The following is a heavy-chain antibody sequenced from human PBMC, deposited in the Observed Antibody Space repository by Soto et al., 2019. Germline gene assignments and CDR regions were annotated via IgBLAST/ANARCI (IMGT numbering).Heavy chain of an antibody. Sequence: PGGSLRPSCAASGFTFSSYWMSWVRQAPGKGLEWVANIKPDGSERYYVDSVRGRFTISRDNARNSLYLQMNSLRAEDTAVYYCARDEARPLGYWGQGTLVTVSS. CDR2: IKPDGSER. J-gene: IGHJ4*02. CDR3: ARDEARPLGY. V-gene: IGHV3-7*01. CDR1: GFTFSSYW. D-gene: IGHD6-6*01.